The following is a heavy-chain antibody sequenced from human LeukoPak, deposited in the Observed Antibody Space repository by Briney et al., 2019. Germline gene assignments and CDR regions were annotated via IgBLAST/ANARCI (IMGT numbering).Heavy chain of an antibody. CDR2: ISGDGGRT. CDR3: AAGPNWEIDY. V-gene: IGHV3-64*01. D-gene: IGHD7-27*01. Sequence: PGGSLRLSCAASGFTFSHYSMHWVRQAPGKGLEYVSAISGDGGRTYYANSVKGRLTISRDNSKNTLYLQMGSLRAEDMAVFYCAAGPNWEIDYWGQGTLVTVSS. J-gene: IGHJ4*02. CDR1: GFTFSHYS.